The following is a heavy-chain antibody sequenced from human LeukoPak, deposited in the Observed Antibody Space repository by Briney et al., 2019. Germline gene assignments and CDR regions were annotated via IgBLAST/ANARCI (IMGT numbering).Heavy chain of an antibody. J-gene: IGHJ4*02. CDR1: GGSISSSSYY. V-gene: IGHV4-39*07. D-gene: IGHD4/OR15-4a*01. Sequence: PSETLSLTCTVSGGSISSSSYYWGWIRQPPGKGLEWIGSIYYSGSTYYNPSLKSRVTISVDTSKNQFSLKLSSVTAADTAVYYCAGGGGNYHSYYFDYWGQGSLVTVSS. CDR3: AGGGGNYHSYYFDY. CDR2: IYYSGST.